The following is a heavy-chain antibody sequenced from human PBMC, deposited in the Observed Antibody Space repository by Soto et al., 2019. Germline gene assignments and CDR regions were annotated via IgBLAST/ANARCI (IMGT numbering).Heavy chain of an antibody. Sequence: GGSLRLSCAVSGFTFSTYAMSWVRQAPGKGLEWVSSISGSGGSTYYAASVKGRFTLSRDSSRNTLYLQRNSLRSEGTAVYYCSREVYSASPLGHRGQGALVTVVS. CDR1: GFTFSTYA. CDR3: SREVYSASPLGH. V-gene: IGHV3-23*01. D-gene: IGHD1-26*01. J-gene: IGHJ1*01. CDR2: ISGSGGST.